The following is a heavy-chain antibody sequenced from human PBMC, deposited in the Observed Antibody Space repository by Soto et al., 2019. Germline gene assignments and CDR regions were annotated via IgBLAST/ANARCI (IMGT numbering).Heavy chain of an antibody. J-gene: IGHJ4*02. CDR1: CSSISKRTFY. CDR3: ARSHIVPRLLMYPYDY. V-gene: IGHV4-39*01. CDR2: IYYNGST. Sequence: TLFLPFPVSCSSISKRTFYLGCLPQRQGKGLESIANIYYNGSTYSNPPLKSRVTISLETSKNPFSLKLSSVTAADTAVYYCARSHIVPRLLMYPYDYWGQGTLVTVS. D-gene: IGHD6-6*01.